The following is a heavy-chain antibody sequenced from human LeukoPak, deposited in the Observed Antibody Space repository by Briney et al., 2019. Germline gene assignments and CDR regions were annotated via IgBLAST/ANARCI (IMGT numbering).Heavy chain of an antibody. CDR1: GFTFSSYW. J-gene: IGHJ4*02. V-gene: IGHV3-74*01. CDR2: INTDGSST. CDR3: AKGPTLCSYGAIDY. Sequence: GGSLRLSCAASGFTFSSYWMHWVRQAPGKGLVWVSRINTDGSSTSYADSVKGRFTISRDNSKNTLYLQMNSLRAEDTAVYYCAKGPTLCSYGAIDYWGQGTLVTVSS. D-gene: IGHD5-18*01.